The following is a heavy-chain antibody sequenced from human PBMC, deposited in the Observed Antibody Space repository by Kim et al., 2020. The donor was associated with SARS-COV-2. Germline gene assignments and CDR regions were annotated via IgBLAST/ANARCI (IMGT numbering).Heavy chain of an antibody. CDR2: INAGNGNT. Sequence: ASVKVSCKASGYTFTSYAIHWVRQAPGQRLEWMGWINAGNGNTKYSQKFQGRVIITRDTSASTAYMELSSLRSEDTAVYYCARDGVYYYDSSGYNPHVQGRSRGNWFDPWGQGTLVTVSS. J-gene: IGHJ5*02. CDR1: GYTFTSYA. CDR3: ARDGVYYYDSSGYNPHVQGRSRGNWFDP. V-gene: IGHV1-3*01. D-gene: IGHD3-22*01.